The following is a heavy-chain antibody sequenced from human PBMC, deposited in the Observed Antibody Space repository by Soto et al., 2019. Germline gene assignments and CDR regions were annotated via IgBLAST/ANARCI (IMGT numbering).Heavy chain of an antibody. CDR2: IYYSGST. V-gene: IGHV4-61*01. J-gene: IGHJ6*02. CDR3: ARGIEGWYQGRYYYGMDV. Sequence: VQLQESGPGLVKPSETLSLTCTVSGGSVSSGSYYWSWIRQPPGKGLEWIGYIYYSGSTNYNPCLKSRVNISVDTSQNQVSLKLSSVTAADTAVYYCARGIEGWYQGRYYYGMDVWCQGTTVTVSS. CDR1: GGSVSSGSYY. D-gene: IGHD6-19*01.